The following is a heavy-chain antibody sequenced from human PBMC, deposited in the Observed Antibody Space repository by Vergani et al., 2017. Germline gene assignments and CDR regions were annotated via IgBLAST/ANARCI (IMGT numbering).Heavy chain of an antibody. CDR3: ARVQYSYGPIFDY. Sequence: QVQLVQSGAEVKKPGASVKVSCKASGYTFTGYYMHWVRQAPGQGLEWMGWINPILGIANYAQKFQGRVTITADKSTSTAYMELSSLRSEDTAVYYCARVQYSYGPIFDYWGQGTLVTVSS. CDR2: INPILGIA. J-gene: IGHJ4*02. V-gene: IGHV1-69*09. CDR1: GYTFTGYY. D-gene: IGHD5-18*01.